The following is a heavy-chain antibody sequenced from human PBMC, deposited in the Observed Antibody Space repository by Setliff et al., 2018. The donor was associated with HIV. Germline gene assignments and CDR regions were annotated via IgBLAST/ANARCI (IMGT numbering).Heavy chain of an antibody. CDR3: ARRWEHHIPIFGVVITRDSFDI. CDR2: INHSGST. J-gene: IGHJ3*02. Sequence: PSETLSLTCAVYGGSFSGYYWSWIRQPPGKGLEWIGEINHSGSTNYNPSLKSRVTISVDTSKNKFSLTLSSVTAADTAVYYCARRWEHHIPIFGVVITRDSFDIWGQGTMVTVSS. D-gene: IGHD3-3*01. CDR1: GGSFSGYY. V-gene: IGHV4-34*01.